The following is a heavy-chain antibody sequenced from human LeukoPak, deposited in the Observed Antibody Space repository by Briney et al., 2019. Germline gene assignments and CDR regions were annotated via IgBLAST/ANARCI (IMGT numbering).Heavy chain of an antibody. J-gene: IGHJ4*02. CDR3: AAPDSGAYYHVDY. CDR1: GGSMRSSSYY. V-gene: IGHV4-39*01. Sequence: SETLSLTCTVSGGSMRSSSYYWGWIRQPPGKGLEWIGSLHFSGSPSHNPSLKSRVTMSVDTSKNQFSLKLSSVTAADTAVYYCAAPDSGAYYHVDYWGQGTLVTVSS. D-gene: IGHD3-22*01. CDR2: LHFSGSP.